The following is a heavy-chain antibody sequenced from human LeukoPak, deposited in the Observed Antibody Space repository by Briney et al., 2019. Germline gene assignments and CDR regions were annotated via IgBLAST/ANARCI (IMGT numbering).Heavy chain of an antibody. J-gene: IGHJ4*02. V-gene: IGHV1-18*01. CDR1: GYTFTSYG. D-gene: IGHD5-12*01. Sequence: GASVKLSCKASGYTFTSYGISWVRQAPGQGLEWMGWISAYNGNTNYAQKLQGRVTMTTDTSTSTAYMELRSLRSDDTAVYYCARERLEYIVATIYPDYWGQGTLVTVSS. CDR2: ISAYNGNT. CDR3: ARERLEYIVATIYPDY.